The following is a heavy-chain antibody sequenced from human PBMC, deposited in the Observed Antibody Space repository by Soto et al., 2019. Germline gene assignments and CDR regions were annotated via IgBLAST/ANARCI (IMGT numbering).Heavy chain of an antibody. CDR2: IYHSGST. Sequence: TLSLTCALAGGAISSGCYSWSWIRQPPGKGLEWIGYIYHSGSTYYNPSLKSRVTISVDRSKNQFSLKLSSVTAAETAVYYCAGGSGSYYADYWGQGTLVTVSS. J-gene: IGHJ4*02. D-gene: IGHD3-10*01. V-gene: IGHV4-30-2*01. CDR3: AGGSGSYYADY. CDR1: GGAISSGCYS.